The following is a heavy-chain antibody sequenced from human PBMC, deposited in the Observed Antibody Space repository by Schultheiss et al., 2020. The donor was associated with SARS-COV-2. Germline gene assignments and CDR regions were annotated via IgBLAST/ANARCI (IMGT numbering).Heavy chain of an antibody. CDR1: GYTFTGYY. CDR3: AKVQGTVAGTRIRLDAFDI. J-gene: IGHJ3*02. CDR2: INPNSGGT. Sequence: ASVKVSCKASGYTFTGYYMHWVRQAPGQGLEWMGWINPNSGGTNYAQKFRGRVTITSDRSVSTAYMELSSLRSDDTAVYYCAKVQGTVAGTRIRLDAFDIWGQGTMVTVSS. V-gene: IGHV1-2*02. D-gene: IGHD6-19*01.